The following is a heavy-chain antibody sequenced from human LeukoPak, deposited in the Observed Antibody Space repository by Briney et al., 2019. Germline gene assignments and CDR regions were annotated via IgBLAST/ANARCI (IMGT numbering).Heavy chain of an antibody. D-gene: IGHD6-13*01. CDR2: ISPTGSTT. CDR1: GFSFSGHW. CDR3: ARGPNSNRSGLDF. J-gene: IGHJ4*02. V-gene: IGHV3-74*01. Sequence: QPGGSLRLSCTASGFSFSGHWMHWARQLPGKGLVWASRISPTGSTTSYADSVKGRFTVSRDNAKNTLYLQVNNLRAEDTAVYYCARGPNSNRSGLDFWGQGTLLTVSS.